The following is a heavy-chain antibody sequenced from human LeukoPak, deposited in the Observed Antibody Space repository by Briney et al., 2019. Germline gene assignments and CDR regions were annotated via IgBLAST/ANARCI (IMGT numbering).Heavy chain of an antibody. CDR1: GFTLSSYG. CDR2: IWYDETNK. CDR3: ARAVSGWHLDY. J-gene: IGHJ4*02. V-gene: IGHV3-33*01. D-gene: IGHD6-19*01. Sequence: PGRSLRLSCAASGFTLSSYGMHWVRQAPGKGLEWMAVIWYDETNKYYADSVKGRFTISRDNSKNTVYPQMNSLRAEDTAVYYCARAVSGWHLDYWGQGTLVTVSS.